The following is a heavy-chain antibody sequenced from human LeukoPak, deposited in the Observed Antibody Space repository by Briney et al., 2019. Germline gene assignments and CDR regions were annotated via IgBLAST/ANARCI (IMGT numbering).Heavy chain of an antibody. J-gene: IGHJ4*02. CDR3: ARGPVVDYFDGSGYYYFDS. V-gene: IGHV4-34*01. CDR1: GGSFSGYY. CDR2: INHSGST. D-gene: IGHD3-22*01. Sequence: PSETLSLTCAVFGGSFSGYYWTWIRQPPGKGLEWIGEINHSGSTNYNPSLKSRVTISVDTSKDQFSLRLNSVTAADTAVYYCARGPVVDYFDGSGYYYFDSWGQGTPVTVSS.